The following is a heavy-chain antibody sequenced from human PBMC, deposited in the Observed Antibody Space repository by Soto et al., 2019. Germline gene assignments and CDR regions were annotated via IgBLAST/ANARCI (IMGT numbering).Heavy chain of an antibody. D-gene: IGHD1-1*01. CDR3: ARDAYRATTFTTDYSYYAMDV. CDR1: GFTFSGYT. V-gene: IGHV3-21*01. CDR2: ISTGGGYI. Sequence: EVQLVESGGGQVKPGGSLRLSCAASGFTFSGYTVNWVRQAPGKGLEWVSSISTGGGYIFYADSVKGRFTISRDNAKKALYLQMNSLRAEDTAVYYWARDAYRATTFTTDYSYYAMDVWGQGTTVTVSS. J-gene: IGHJ6*02.